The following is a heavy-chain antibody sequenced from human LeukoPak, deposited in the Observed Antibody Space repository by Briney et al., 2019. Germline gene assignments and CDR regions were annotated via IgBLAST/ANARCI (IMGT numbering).Heavy chain of an antibody. Sequence: GGSLRLSCAASGFIFSNSNMNWVRQAPGKGLEWVSYISSGSSNVYYADSVKGRLTISRDNPKNSLYLQMSSLSAEDTAVYYCARGSGYYYNYWGQGTLVTVSS. CDR1: GFIFSNSN. D-gene: IGHD3-22*01. CDR3: ARGSGYYYNY. CDR2: ISSGSSNV. V-gene: IGHV3-48*04. J-gene: IGHJ4*02.